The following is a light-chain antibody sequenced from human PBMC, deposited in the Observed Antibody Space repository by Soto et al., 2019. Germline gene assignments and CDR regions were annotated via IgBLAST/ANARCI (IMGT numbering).Light chain of an antibody. V-gene: IGKV1-39*01. CDR3: MQALQTPWT. Sequence: DIKVNQLPASLSASVGDRITITCRASQSISRYLNWYQHKPGKAPKLLINAASSLERGVPSRFSGSGSGTDFTLKISRVEAEDVGVYYCMQALQTPWTFGQGTKVDIK. CDR1: QSISRY. J-gene: IGKJ1*01. CDR2: AAS.